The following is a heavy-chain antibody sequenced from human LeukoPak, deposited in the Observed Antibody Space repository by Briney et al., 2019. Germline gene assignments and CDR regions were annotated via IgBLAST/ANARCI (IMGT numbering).Heavy chain of an antibody. V-gene: IGHV3-15*01. D-gene: IGHD3-22*01. Sequence: GGSLRPSCAASGFTFSSYAMSWVRQAPGKGVEWVGRIKSKANGGTTDYAPPVNGRFTISRDDSKNTLFLQMNSLKTEDTAVYYCRCYDSSAYSDCWGQGTLVTVSS. J-gene: IGHJ4*02. CDR2: IKSKANGGTT. CDR3: RCYDSSAYSDC. CDR1: GFTFSSYA.